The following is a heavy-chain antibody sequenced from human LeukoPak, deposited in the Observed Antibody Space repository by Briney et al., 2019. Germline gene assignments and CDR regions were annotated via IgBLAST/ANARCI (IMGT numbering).Heavy chain of an antibody. CDR1: GGSISSYY. D-gene: IGHD3-10*01. V-gene: IGHV4-39*07. Sequence: SETLSLTCTVSGGSISSYYWGWIRQPPGKGLEWIGSIYHSGSTYYNPSLKSRVTISVDTSKNQFSLKLSSVTAADTAVYYCARGPRSQYYYGSGSYYRPPFDYWGQGTLVTVSS. CDR2: IYHSGST. J-gene: IGHJ4*02. CDR3: ARGPRSQYYYGSGSYYRPPFDY.